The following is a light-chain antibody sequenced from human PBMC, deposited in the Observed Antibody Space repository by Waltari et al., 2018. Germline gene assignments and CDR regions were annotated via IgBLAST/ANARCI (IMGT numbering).Light chain of an antibody. CDR2: WAS. J-gene: IGKJ2*01. Sequence: DIVMTQSPDSLVVSLGERAPISCKYSRNLLSSPNNEDFLAWYQQKPGQPPKLLIYWASTRESGVPDRFTGSGSGTDFSLTISSLQAEDVAVYYCQQYYDTPYTFGQGTKLEIK. V-gene: IGKV4-1*01. CDR1: RNLLSSPNNEDF. CDR3: QQYYDTPYT.